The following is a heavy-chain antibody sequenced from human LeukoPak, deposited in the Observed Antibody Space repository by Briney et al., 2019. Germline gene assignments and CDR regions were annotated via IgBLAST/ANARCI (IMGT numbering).Heavy chain of an antibody. D-gene: IGHD2-21*02. V-gene: IGHV3-15*01. CDR2: VKSKTDGGTT. CDR3: TTQMVVTLLDFDY. Sequence: GGSLRLSCAASGFTFTNAWMSWVRQAPGKGVEWVGRVKSKTDGGTTDYAAPVNGRFTISRDDSKNTLYLQMNSLKTEDTAVYYCTTQMVVTLLDFDYWGQGTLVTVSS. J-gene: IGHJ4*02. CDR1: GFTFTNAW.